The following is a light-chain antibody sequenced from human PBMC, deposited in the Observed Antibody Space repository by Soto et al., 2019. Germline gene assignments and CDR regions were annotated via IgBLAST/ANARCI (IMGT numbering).Light chain of an antibody. J-gene: IGKJ1*01. CDR2: AAS. Sequence: IQLTQSPSSLSASVGDRVTITCRASQGISSYLAWYQQKPGKAPKLLIYAASTLQSGVPSRFSGSGSGTDFTLTISSLQPDDFATYYCQQYNSAWTFGQGTKVDIK. CDR3: QQYNSAWT. CDR1: QGISSY. V-gene: IGKV1-9*01.